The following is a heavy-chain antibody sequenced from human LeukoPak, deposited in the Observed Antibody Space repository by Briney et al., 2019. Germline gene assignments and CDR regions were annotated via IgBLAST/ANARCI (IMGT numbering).Heavy chain of an antibody. CDR2: IKQDGSEN. CDR1: GFTFSSYW. CDR3: SRGGIYYYYYMDV. J-gene: IGHJ6*03. Sequence: PGGSLRLSCAASGFTFSSYWMNWVRQAPGQGLEWVANIKQDGSENYYLDSVKDRFTISRVIAKNSLYLQMNSPIAEDTAAYYCSRGGIYYYYYMDVWGKGTTVTVSS. V-gene: IGHV3-7*01.